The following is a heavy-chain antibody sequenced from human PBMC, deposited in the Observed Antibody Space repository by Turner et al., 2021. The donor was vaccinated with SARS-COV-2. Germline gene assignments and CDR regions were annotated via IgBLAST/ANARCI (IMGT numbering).Heavy chain of an antibody. CDR2: ISPAGKKA. V-gene: IGHV3-30*04. CDR3: ARRDDAFDI. J-gene: IGHJ3*02. CDR1: EFIFSDFS. Sequence: QVELVESGGGVVQPGRSLRLSCAASEFIFSDFSMHWVRQAPGKGLEWVSAISPAGKKAYYADSVNGRFTISRDNSKNTVYLQMNSLRAEDTAVYYCARRDDAFDIWGQGTMLTVSP.